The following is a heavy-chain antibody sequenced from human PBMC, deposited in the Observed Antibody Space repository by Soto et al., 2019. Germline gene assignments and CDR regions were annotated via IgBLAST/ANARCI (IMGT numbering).Heavy chain of an antibody. Sequence: SETLSLTCTVSGDSMTISDFLWGWVRQSPGKGLEWIGGIYYSGSAYYNPPLGSRATLSVDTSRNQFFLSVTSVTAADTAVYYCARARDIVVVPAAAFDYWGQGTLVTVSS. D-gene: IGHD2-2*01. CDR2: IYYSGSA. CDR3: ARARDIVVVPAAAFDY. V-gene: IGHV4-39*01. CDR1: GDSMTISDFL. J-gene: IGHJ4*02.